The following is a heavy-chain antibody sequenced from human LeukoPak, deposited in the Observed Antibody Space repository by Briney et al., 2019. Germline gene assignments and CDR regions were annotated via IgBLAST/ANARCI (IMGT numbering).Heavy chain of an antibody. CDR3: AGSSSWGSFDY. J-gene: IGHJ4*02. CDR2: ISSSGGST. D-gene: IGHD6-13*01. CDR1: GFTFSSYA. V-gene: IGHV3-23*01. Sequence: PGGSLRLSCAASGFTFSSYAMSWVRQAPGKGLEWVSTISSSGGSTYYADSVKGRFTISRDNSKNTLYLQMNSLRAEDTAVYYCAGSSSWGSFDYWGQGTLVTVSS.